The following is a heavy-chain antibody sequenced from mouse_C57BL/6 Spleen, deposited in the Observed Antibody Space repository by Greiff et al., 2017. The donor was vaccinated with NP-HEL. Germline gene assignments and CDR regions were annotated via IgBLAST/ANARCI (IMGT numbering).Heavy chain of an antibody. CDR3: ARFRIYYDYDEGYAMDY. CDR2: IYPGSGST. J-gene: IGHJ4*01. Sequence: VQLQQPGAELVKPGASVKMSCKASGYTFTSYWITWAKQRPGQGLEWIGDIYPGSGSTNYNEKFKSKATLTVDTSSSTAYMQLSSLTSEDSAVYYCARFRIYYDYDEGYAMDYWGQGTSVTVSS. CDR1: GYTFTSYW. D-gene: IGHD2-4*01. V-gene: IGHV1-55*01.